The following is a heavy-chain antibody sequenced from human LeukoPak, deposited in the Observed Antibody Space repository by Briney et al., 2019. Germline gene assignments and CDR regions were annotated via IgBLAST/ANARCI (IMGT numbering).Heavy chain of an antibody. CDR3: ARSSYSSSSSV. CDR1: GFPFSGYW. Sequence: GGSLRLSCAVSGFPFSGYWMSWSRQAPGKGLEWVASINSDGSEGYYADVVKGRFTISRDNAKNSLYLQINSLRAEDTAVYYCARSSYSSSSSVWGQGTMVTVSS. J-gene: IGHJ3*01. V-gene: IGHV3-7*03. CDR2: INSDGSEG. D-gene: IGHD6-6*01.